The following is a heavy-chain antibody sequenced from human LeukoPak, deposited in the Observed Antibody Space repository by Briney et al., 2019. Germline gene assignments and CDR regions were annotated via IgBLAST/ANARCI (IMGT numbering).Heavy chain of an antibody. J-gene: IGHJ4*02. Sequence: PSETLPLTCTVSGGSISSYYWSWIRQPPGKGLERIGYIYYSGSTNYNPSLKSRVTISVDTSKNQFSLKLSSVTAADTAVYYCARCDSSGYYEFDYWGQGTLVTVSS. CDR1: GGSISSYY. CDR3: ARCDSSGYYEFDY. CDR2: IYYSGST. D-gene: IGHD3-22*01. V-gene: IGHV4-59*01.